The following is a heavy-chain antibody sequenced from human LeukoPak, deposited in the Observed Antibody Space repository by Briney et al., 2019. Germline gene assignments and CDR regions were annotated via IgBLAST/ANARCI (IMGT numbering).Heavy chain of an antibody. Sequence: GGSLRLSXAASGFTFDDYGMSWVRQAPGKGLEWVSGINWNGGSTGYADSVKGRFTISRDNAKNSLYLQMNSLRAEDTALYYCARQAGAAARGYFDYWGQGTLVTVSS. D-gene: IGHD6-19*01. CDR2: INWNGGST. J-gene: IGHJ4*02. V-gene: IGHV3-20*04. CDR3: ARQAGAAARGYFDY. CDR1: GFTFDDYG.